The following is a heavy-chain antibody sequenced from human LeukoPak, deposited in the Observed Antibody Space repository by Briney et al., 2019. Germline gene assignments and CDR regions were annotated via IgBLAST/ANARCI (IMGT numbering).Heavy chain of an antibody. V-gene: IGHV4-34*01. CDR3: ARVKQWLANWFDA. CDR1: GGSVTRGSYY. J-gene: IGHJ5*02. CDR2: INHSEGT. D-gene: IGHD6-19*01. Sequence: SESLSLTCIVSGGSVTRGSYYWSWLRDPPGKGLEGIWEINHSEGTNYNPSLKSRVSISVDASKHQFSLKLSSVTAADTAVYYCARVKQWLANWFDAWGEGTLVTVSS.